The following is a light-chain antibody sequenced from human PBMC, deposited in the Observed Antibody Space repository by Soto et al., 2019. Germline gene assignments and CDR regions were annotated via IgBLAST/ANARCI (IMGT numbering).Light chain of an antibody. CDR3: LQDYGYPYT. Sequence: AIQMTQSPSSLSASVGERVTITCRASQGISNDLGWYQQKPGKAPKLLIYGVSSLERGVPSRFSGSGSGTHFTLTISSLQPEDFATYYCLQDYGYPYTFGQGTKLEIK. CDR1: QGISND. V-gene: IGKV1-6*01. CDR2: GVS. J-gene: IGKJ2*01.